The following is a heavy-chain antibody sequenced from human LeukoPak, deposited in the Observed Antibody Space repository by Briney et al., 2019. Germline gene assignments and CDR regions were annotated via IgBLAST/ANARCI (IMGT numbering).Heavy chain of an antibody. CDR1: GFTFSSYA. Sequence: QPGGSLRLSCAASGFTFSSYAMHWVRQAPGKGLEWVAVISYDGSNKYYADSVKGRFTISRDNSKNTLYLQMNSLRAEDTAVYYCARDSGTMIVVVILDYWGQGTLVTVSS. D-gene: IGHD3-22*01. V-gene: IGHV3-30-3*01. CDR2: ISYDGSNK. J-gene: IGHJ4*02. CDR3: ARDSGTMIVVVILDY.